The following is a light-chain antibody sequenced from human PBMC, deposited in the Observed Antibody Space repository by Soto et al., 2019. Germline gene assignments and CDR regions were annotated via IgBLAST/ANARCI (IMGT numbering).Light chain of an antibody. CDR2: EVS. CDR3: SSHTTSSTQV. CDR1: RSDVGGYNY. J-gene: IGLJ3*02. V-gene: IGLV2-14*01. Sequence: QSALTQPASVSGSPGQSITISCTGTRSDVGGYNYVSWYQQHPGKAPKLMIYEVSNRPSGVSNRFSGSKSGNTASLAISGLQAEDEADYYCSSHTTSSTQVFGGGTEVTVL.